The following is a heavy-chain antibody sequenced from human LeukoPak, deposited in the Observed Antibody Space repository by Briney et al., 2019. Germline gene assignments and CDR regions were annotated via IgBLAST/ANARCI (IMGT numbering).Heavy chain of an antibody. CDR2: FSADEINI. V-gene: IGHV3-30*18. D-gene: IGHD6-13*01. J-gene: IGHJ4*02. CDR1: GFTFSIYG. Sequence: GTSLRLSCAASGFTFSIYGMHWVRQAPGKGLEWVALFSADEINIYYADSVKGRFTISRDNSKNMLYLQMDSLRAEDTAVYYCTKAAVYSINWTPFDDWGQGTLVTVSS. CDR3: TKAAVYSINWTPFDD.